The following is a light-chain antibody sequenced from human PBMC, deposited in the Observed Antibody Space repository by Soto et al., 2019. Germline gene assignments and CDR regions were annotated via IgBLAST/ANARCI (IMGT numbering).Light chain of an antibody. Sequence: DIQMTQSPSTLSAFVGDRVTITCRASQSVNSWLAWYQQRPGKAPKLLIYDASTMESGVPSRFSGTGSGTEFTLTISSLQPDDFANYYCHQDNSYHTFGGGTKVDIK. J-gene: IGKJ4*01. CDR3: HQDNSYHT. CDR2: DAS. V-gene: IGKV1-5*01. CDR1: QSVNSW.